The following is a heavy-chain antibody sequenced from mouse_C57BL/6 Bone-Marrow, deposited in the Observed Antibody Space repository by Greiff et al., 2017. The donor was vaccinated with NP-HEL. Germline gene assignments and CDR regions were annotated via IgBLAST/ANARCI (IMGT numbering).Heavy chain of an antibody. Sequence: EVQLQQSGPELVKPGASVKISCKASGYTFTDYYMNWVKQSHGKSLEWIGDINPNNGGTSYNQKLQGKATLTVDKSSSTAYMELRSLTSEDSAVYYCARDITTVVPYYFDYWGQGTTLTVSS. CDR2: INPNNGGT. CDR3: ARDITTVVPYYFDY. D-gene: IGHD1-1*01. J-gene: IGHJ2*01. CDR1: GYTFTDYY. V-gene: IGHV1-26*01.